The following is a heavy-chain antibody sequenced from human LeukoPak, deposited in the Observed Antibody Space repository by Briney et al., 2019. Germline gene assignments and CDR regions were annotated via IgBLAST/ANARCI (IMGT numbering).Heavy chain of an antibody. V-gene: IGHV4-38-2*02. CDR1: GYSLSSGYY. CDR2: IYHSGST. CDR3: ARDRRSAVTTGGWCDP. J-gene: IGHJ5*02. Sequence: PSETLSLTCTVSGYSLSSGYYWGWIRQPPGKGLEWIGSIYHSGSTYYNPSPKSRVTISVDTSKNQFSLKLSSVTAADTAVYYCARDRRSAVTTGGWCDPWGEGTLVTVSS. D-gene: IGHD4-17*01.